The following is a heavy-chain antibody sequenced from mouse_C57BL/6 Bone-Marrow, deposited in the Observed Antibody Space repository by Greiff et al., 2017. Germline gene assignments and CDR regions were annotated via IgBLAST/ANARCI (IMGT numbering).Heavy chain of an antibody. CDR1: GFTFSDYG. Sequence: EVHLVESGGGLVQPGGSLKLSCAASGFTFSDYGMAWVRQAPRQGPEWVAFISNLAYSIYYADTVTGRFTIATENAKNTLYLEMSSLRSEDTAMYYCARHRFYAMDYWGQGTSVTVSS. V-gene: IGHV5-15*01. CDR3: ARHRFYAMDY. CDR2: ISNLAYSI. J-gene: IGHJ4*01.